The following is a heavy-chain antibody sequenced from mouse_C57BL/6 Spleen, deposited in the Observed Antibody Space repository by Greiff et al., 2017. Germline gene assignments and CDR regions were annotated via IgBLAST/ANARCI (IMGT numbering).Heavy chain of an antibody. CDR2: ISYDGSN. CDR3: ARDTYYSNYYAMDY. J-gene: IGHJ4*01. Sequence: VQLKQSGPGLVKPSQSLSLSCSVTGYSITSGYYWNWIRQFPGNKLEWMGYISYDGSNNYNPSLKNRISITRDTSKNQFFLKLNSVTTEDTATYYCARDTYYSNYYAMDYWGQGTSVTVSS. V-gene: IGHV3-6*01. D-gene: IGHD2-5*01. CDR1: GYSITSGYY.